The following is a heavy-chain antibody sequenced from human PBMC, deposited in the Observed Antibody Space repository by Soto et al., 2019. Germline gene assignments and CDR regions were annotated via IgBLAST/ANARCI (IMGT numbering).Heavy chain of an antibody. CDR3: ARGRDYYDSSGYPYYFDY. V-gene: IGHV1-69*12. J-gene: IGHJ4*02. D-gene: IGHD3-22*01. CDR2: IIPIFGTA. CDR1: GGTFSSYA. Sequence: QVQLVQSGAEVKKPGSSVKVSCKASGGTFSSYAISWVRQAPGQGLEWMGGIIPIFGTANYAQKFQGRVTITADXYTXTXCMELSSLRSEDTAVYYCARGRDYYDSSGYPYYFDYWGQGTLVTVSS.